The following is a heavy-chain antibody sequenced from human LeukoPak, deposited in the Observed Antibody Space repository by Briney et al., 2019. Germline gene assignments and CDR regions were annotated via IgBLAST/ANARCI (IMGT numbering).Heavy chain of an antibody. Sequence: SVKVSCKASGGTFSSYAISWVRQAPGQGLEWMGGIIPIFGTANYAQKFQGRVTIIADESTSTAYMELSSLRSEDTAVYYCAKFMGVINRWHFDYWGQGTLVTVSS. CDR2: IIPIFGTA. V-gene: IGHV1-69*13. J-gene: IGHJ4*02. CDR3: AKFMGVINRWHFDY. CDR1: GGTFSSYA. D-gene: IGHD3-10*01.